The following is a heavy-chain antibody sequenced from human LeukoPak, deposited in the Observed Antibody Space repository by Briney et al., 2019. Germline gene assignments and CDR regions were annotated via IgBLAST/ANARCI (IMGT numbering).Heavy chain of an antibody. CDR3: AKASWVSSTDAVR. Sequence: GRSLILSCAPYRFTVTANDMNWFRRAPGKGLEAVSSIRGNGETFYADSVKGRFTLSSDSSRNTVYFQLNNLRVEDTAIYYCAKASWVSSTDAVRWGQGTLVTVSS. J-gene: IGHJ4*02. V-gene: IGHV3-53*01. CDR1: RFTVTAND. CDR2: IRGNGET. D-gene: IGHD3-16*01.